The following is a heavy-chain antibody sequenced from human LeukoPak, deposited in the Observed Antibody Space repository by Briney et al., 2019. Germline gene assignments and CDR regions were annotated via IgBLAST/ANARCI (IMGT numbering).Heavy chain of an antibody. D-gene: IGHD6-19*01. Sequence: PRGSLRLSCAASGFTFSSYAMSWVRQAPGQGLEWVSAISDSGGNTYYADSVKGRFTISRDNSKNTLYLQMNSLRAEDTAVYYCAKQDIRSSAWYDWGQGTLVTVSS. CDR1: GFTFSSYA. J-gene: IGHJ1*01. V-gene: IGHV3-23*01. CDR3: AKQDIRSSAWYD. CDR2: ISDSGGNT.